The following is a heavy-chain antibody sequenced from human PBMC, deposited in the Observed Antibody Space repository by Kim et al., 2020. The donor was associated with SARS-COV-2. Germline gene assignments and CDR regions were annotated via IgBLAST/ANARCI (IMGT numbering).Heavy chain of an antibody. CDR1: GGSISSSSYY. D-gene: IGHD6-13*01. Sequence: SETLSLTCTVSGGSISSSSYYWGWIRQPPGKGLEWIGSIYYSGSTYYNPSLKSRVTISVDTSKNQFSLKLSSVTAADTAVYYCARQSRVEQLVRYWGQGTLVTVSS. CDR3: ARQSRVEQLVRY. J-gene: IGHJ4*02. V-gene: IGHV4-39*01. CDR2: IYYSGST.